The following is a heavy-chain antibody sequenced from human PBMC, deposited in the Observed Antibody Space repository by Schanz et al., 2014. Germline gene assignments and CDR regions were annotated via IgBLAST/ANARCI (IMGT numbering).Heavy chain of an antibody. Sequence: EVHLVESGGGLVQPGGSLRLSCTASGFTFSSYAMSWVRQAPGKGLEWVSGFDAHDGRAYYADSVKGRFTISRDNSKNTLYLQMNSLRPEDTAVYYCAKYRGYYRVSGSYRELEYWGQGTLVTVSS. CDR2: FDAHDGRA. CDR3: AKYRGYYRVSGSYRELEY. J-gene: IGHJ4*02. CDR1: GFTFSSYA. V-gene: IGHV3-23*04. D-gene: IGHD3-10*01.